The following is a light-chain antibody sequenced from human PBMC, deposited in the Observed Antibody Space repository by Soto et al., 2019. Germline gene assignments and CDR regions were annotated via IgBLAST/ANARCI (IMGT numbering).Light chain of an antibody. CDR1: QNVKGNS. J-gene: IGKJ2*01. V-gene: IGKV3-20*01. CDR2: GAS. CDR3: QQYGTLPET. Sequence: EIVLTQSPDTLSLSPGERATLSCRASQNVKGNSLAWYQRKPGQAARLLIFGASGRAAGIPDRFSGSGSGTDFTLPISRLEPEDFAVYFCQQYGTLPETFGQGTKLEIK.